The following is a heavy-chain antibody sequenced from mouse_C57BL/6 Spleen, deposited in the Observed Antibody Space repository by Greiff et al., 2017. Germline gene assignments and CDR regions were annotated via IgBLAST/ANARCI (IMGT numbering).Heavy chain of an antibody. CDR2: IYPGDGDT. CDR1: GYAFSSSW. J-gene: IGHJ1*03. CDR3: ARLERGRYFDV. V-gene: IGHV1-82*01. Sequence: VKLLESGPELVKPGASVKISCKASGYAFSSSWMNWVKQRPGTGLEWIGRIYPGDGDTNYNGKFKGKATLSADKSSSTAYMQLSSLTSEDTAVYFCARLERGRYFDVWGTGTTVTVSS.